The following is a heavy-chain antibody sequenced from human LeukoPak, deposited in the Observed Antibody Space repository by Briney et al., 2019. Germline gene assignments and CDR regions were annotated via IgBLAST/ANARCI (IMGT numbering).Heavy chain of an antibody. V-gene: IGHV4-34*01. D-gene: IGHD3-22*01. J-gene: IGHJ4*02. CDR1: GGSFSGYY. Sequence: SETLSLTCAVYGGSFSGYYWSWIRQPPGKGLEWIGEINHSGSTNYNPSLKSRVTISVDTSKNQFSLKLSSVTAADTAVYYCARVVGYYDSSGYRNQYFDYWGQGTLVTASS. CDR3: ARVVGYYDSSGYRNQYFDY. CDR2: INHSGST.